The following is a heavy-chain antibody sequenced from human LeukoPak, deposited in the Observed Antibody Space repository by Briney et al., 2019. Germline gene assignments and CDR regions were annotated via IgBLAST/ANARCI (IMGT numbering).Heavy chain of an antibody. J-gene: IGHJ4*02. V-gene: IGHV4-61*02. Sequence: SETLSLTCTVSGGSISSSSYYWNWIRQSAGKGLEWIGRIYSSGSTNYNPSLESRITMSVETSKRQLSLKLDSVTAADTAVYYCARGKFDASGYYQQFEFWGPGTLVTVSS. CDR2: IYSSGST. CDR1: GGSISSSSYY. D-gene: IGHD3-22*01. CDR3: ARGKFDASGYYQQFEF.